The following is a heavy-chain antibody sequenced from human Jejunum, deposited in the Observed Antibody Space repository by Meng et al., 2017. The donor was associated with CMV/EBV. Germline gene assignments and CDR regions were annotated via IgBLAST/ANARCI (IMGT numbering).Heavy chain of an antibody. Sequence: ASGFTFSQGWMSWGRQAPGTGLEWVARIKREDEGGTTDYAASVKGRFTISRDNSKNMVYLQMNSLKTEDTALYYCTPDLAGISGIYWGRGTLVTVSS. CDR1: GFTFSQGW. CDR3: TPDLAGISGIY. CDR2: IKREDEGGTT. D-gene: IGHD2-21*01. V-gene: IGHV3-15*01. J-gene: IGHJ4*02.